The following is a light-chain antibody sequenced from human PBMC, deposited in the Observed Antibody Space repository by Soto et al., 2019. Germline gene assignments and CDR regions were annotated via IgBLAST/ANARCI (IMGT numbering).Light chain of an antibody. CDR1: QSVSSSY. CDR3: QQYGSSPPYT. Sequence: EIVLTQSPGTLSLSPGERATLSCRASQSVSSSYLAWYQQKPGQAPRLLIYGASSRATGIPDRFSGSGPGTDFTLTISRLEPVDFAVYYCQQYGSSPPYTFGQGTKVDIK. J-gene: IGKJ2*01. CDR2: GAS. V-gene: IGKV3-20*01.